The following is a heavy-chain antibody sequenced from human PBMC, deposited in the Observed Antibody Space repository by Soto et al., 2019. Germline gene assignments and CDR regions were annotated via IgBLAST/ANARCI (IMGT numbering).Heavy chain of an antibody. Sequence: GGSLRVSCVPSGFTFTNFWMSWLRQAPGKGLELVANIKGDGSEKRYVDSVKGRFTISRDNAKNSVYLQMNSLRVEDTAMYYCGRDEVSNGVGVWGPGTTVTVSS. CDR2: IKGDGSEK. V-gene: IGHV3-7*01. J-gene: IGHJ6*01. CDR3: GRDEVSNGVGV. CDR1: GFTFTNFW. D-gene: IGHD4-4*01.